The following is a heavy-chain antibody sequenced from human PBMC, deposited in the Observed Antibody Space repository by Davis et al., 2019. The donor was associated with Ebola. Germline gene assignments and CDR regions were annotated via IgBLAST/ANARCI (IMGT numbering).Heavy chain of an antibody. CDR2: ISGSGGST. J-gene: IGHJ4*02. Sequence: GGSLRLSCTDSVITFSSYAMTWVRQAPGKGLEWVSAISGSGGSTYYADSVKGRFTISRDNSKNTLYLQMNSLRAEDTAVYYCARDSRLSHDYVGGSYPSGYWGQGTLVTVSS. CDR3: ARDSRLSHDYVGGSYPSGY. D-gene: IGHD3-16*02. V-gene: IGHV3-23*01. CDR1: VITFSSYA.